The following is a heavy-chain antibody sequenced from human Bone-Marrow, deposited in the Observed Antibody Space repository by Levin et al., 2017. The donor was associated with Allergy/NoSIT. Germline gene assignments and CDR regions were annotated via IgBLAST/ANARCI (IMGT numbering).Heavy chain of an antibody. D-gene: IGHD5-12*01. CDR1: GFTFTSYG. CDR3: ARDIGYEATFYGLDV. Sequence: PGGSLRLSCAASGFTFTSYGMHWVRQAPGKGLEWVVVIWYSGSRQYYGESVKGRFTISRDSSKNTLFLQMNNLTVEDTAVYFCARDIGYEATFYGLDVWGQGTTVTVSS. J-gene: IGHJ6*02. CDR2: IWYSGSRQ. V-gene: IGHV3-33*01.